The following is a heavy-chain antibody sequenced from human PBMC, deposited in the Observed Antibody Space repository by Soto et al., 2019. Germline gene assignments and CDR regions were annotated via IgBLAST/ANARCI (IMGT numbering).Heavy chain of an antibody. CDR2: INNDGSST. D-gene: IGHD3-10*01. J-gene: IGHJ4*02. CDR3: ASGGVAGSGTYYNDY. CDR1: GFTFSSNW. V-gene: IGHV3-74*01. Sequence: GGSLRLSCAASGFTFSSNWMHWVRQAPGKGLVWVSRINNDGSSTSYADSVKGRLTISRDNAKNTLYLQVNSLRDEDTAVYYCASGGVAGSGTYYNDYWGRGTLVTVSS.